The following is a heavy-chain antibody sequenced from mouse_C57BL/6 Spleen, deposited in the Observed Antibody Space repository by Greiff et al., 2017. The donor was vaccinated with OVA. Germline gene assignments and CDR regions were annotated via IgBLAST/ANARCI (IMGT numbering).Heavy chain of an antibody. Sequence: VQLQQPGAELVRPGSSVKLSCKASGYTFTSYWMHWVKQRPIQGLEWIGNIDPSDSETHYNQKFKDKATLTVDKSSSTAYMQLSSLTSEDSAVYYCARRGYGEYFDVWGTGTTVTVSS. D-gene: IGHD2-10*02. CDR3: ARRGYGEYFDV. J-gene: IGHJ1*03. CDR1: GYTFTSYW. CDR2: IDPSDSET. V-gene: IGHV1-52*01.